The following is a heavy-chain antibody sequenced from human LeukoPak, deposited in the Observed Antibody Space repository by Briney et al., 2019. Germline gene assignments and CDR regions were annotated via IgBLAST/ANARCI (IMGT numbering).Heavy chain of an antibody. CDR2: IYYSGST. V-gene: IGHV4-31*03. J-gene: IGHJ3*02. CDR1: GGSISSGGYY. D-gene: IGHD6-13*01. CDR3: ARDGASSWQAFDI. Sequence: PSQTLFLTCTVSGGSISSGGYYWSWIRQHPGKGLEWIGYIYYSGSTYYNPSLKSRVTISVDTSKNQFSLKLSSVTAADTAVYYCARDGASSWQAFDIWGQGTMVTVSS.